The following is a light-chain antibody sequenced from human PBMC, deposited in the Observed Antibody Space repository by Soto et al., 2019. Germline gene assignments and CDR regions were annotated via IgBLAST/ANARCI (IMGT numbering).Light chain of an antibody. CDR2: GAS. CDR1: QSVSSSY. V-gene: IGKV3-20*01. CDR3: QQYGSFFPIT. J-gene: IGKJ4*01. Sequence: EIVLTQSPGTLSLSPGERATLSCRASQSVSSSYLAWYQQKPGQAPRLLIYGASSRATGIPDRFSGSGSGTEFTLTISSLQPDDFATYYCQQYGSFFPITFGGGTKVDIK.